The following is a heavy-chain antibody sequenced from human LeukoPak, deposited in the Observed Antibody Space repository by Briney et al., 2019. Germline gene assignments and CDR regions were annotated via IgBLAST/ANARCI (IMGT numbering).Heavy chain of an antibody. CDR1: GGTFSSYA. Sequence: ASVKVSCKASGGTFSSYAISWVRQAPGQGLEWMGRIIPILGIANYAQKFQGRVTITADKSTSTAYMELSSLRSEGTAVYYCARPRPDYGDYEFDYWGQGTLVTVSS. CDR2: IIPILGIA. D-gene: IGHD4-17*01. V-gene: IGHV1-69*04. J-gene: IGHJ4*02. CDR3: ARPRPDYGDYEFDY.